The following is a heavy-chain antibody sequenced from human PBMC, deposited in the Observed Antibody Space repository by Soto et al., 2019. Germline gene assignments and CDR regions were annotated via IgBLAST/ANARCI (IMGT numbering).Heavy chain of an antibody. V-gene: IGHV3-7*01. CDR2: IKQDGREK. Sequence: EVQLVESGGGLVQPGGSLRLSCAASGFTFSSYWMSWVRQAPGKGLEWVANIKQDGREKYYVDSVKGRFTISRDNAKNSLYLQNNSLRGYETAVYYCAGVGGACSGGSCLPIFYYSYYMAVWGKGTTVTVSS. D-gene: IGHD2-15*01. CDR3: AGVGGACSGGSCLPIFYYSYYMAV. CDR1: GFTFSSYW. J-gene: IGHJ6*03.